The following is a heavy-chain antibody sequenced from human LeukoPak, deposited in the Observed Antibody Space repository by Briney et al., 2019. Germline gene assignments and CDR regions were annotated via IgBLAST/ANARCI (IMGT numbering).Heavy chain of an antibody. CDR2: IKQDGSEK. D-gene: IGHD5-18*01. CDR3: ARVLGVDTAMGGGDY. V-gene: IGHV3-7*01. Sequence: GGSLRLSCAASGFTFSGYWMSWVRQAPGKGLEWVANIKQDGSEKYYVDSVKGRFTISRDNAKNSLYLQMNSLRAEDTAVYYCARVLGVDTAMGGGDYWGQGTLVTVSS. CDR1: GFTFSGYW. J-gene: IGHJ4*02.